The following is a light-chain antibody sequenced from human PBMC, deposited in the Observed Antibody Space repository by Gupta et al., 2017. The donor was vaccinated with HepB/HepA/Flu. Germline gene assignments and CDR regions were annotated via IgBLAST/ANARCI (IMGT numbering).Light chain of an antibody. Sequence: QSALTQPASVSGSPGQSLPISCTGTSSDVGGYNFVSWYQQHPGKAPKRMIYDVSNRPSGVSNRFSGSKSGNTASLTISGLQAEDEADYSCSSYTSSSTLVFGGGTKLTVL. CDR3: SSYTSSSTLV. V-gene: IGLV2-14*03. J-gene: IGLJ2*01. CDR1: SSDVGGYNF. CDR2: DVS.